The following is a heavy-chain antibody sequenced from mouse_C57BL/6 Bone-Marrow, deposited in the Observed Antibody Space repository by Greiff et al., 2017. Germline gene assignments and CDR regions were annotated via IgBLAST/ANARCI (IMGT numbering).Heavy chain of an antibody. J-gene: IGHJ1*03. CDR2: IYPRSGNT. CDR1: GYTFTSYG. Sequence: QVQLQQSGAELARPGASVKLSCKASGYTFTSYGISWVKQRTGQGLEWIGEIYPRSGNTYYNEKFKGKATLTADKSSSTAYMELRSLTSEDSAVYVSARWGYYGSSYGYFDVWGTGTTVTVSS. V-gene: IGHV1-81*01. D-gene: IGHD1-1*01. CDR3: ARWGYYGSSYGYFDV.